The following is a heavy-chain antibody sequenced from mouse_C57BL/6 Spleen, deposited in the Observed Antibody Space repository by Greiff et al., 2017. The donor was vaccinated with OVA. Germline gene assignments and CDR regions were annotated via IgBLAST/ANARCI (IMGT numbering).Heavy chain of an antibody. J-gene: IGHJ2*01. CDR3: ARDQGTLDY. CDR1: GFTFSSYA. CDR2: ISDGGSYT. Sequence: EVKVIESGGGLVKPGGSLKLSCAASGFTFSSYAMSWVRQTPEKRLEWVATISDGGSYTYYPDNVKGRFTISRDNAKNNLYLQMSHLKSEDTAMYYCARDQGTLDYWGQGTTLTVSS. D-gene: IGHD3-2*02. V-gene: IGHV5-4*01.